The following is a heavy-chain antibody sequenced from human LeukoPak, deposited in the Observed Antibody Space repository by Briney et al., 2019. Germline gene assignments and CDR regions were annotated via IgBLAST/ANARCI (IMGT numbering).Heavy chain of an antibody. D-gene: IGHD3-9*01. Sequence: PGGSLRLSCAASGFCFSGNSMNWVRQAPGKGLEGVSYISSSSSTIYYADSLKGRFTISRDNAKNSLYLQMNSLRAEDTAVYYCARDPFDWFNYYYYMDVWGKGTTVTVSS. CDR1: GFCFSGNS. CDR2: ISSSSSTI. J-gene: IGHJ6*03. CDR3: ARDPFDWFNYYYYMDV. V-gene: IGHV3-48*01.